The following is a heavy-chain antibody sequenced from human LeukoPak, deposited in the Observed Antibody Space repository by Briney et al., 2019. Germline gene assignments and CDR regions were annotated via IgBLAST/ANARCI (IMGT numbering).Heavy chain of an antibody. V-gene: IGHV3-53*01. CDR1: GLAVSDNY. CDR2: IFPNGNT. J-gene: IGHJ4*02. Sequence: GGSLRLSCALSGLAVSDNYLSWVRQAPGKGLERVSVIFPNGNTYSADFVQGRFSISRDKSTNTLFLDMSSLRTDDTAIYLCARANPVYGDFDYWGQGTLVSVSS. D-gene: IGHD4-17*01. CDR3: ARANPVYGDFDY.